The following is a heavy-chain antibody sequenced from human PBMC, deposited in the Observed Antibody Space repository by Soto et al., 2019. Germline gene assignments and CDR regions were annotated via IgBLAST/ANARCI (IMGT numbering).Heavy chain of an antibody. J-gene: IGHJ4*02. V-gene: IGHV1-2*02. CDR3: ARGDCSGWYCHY. CDR2: INPSNGDT. CDR1: GDTFTAYH. D-gene: IGHD6-19*01. Sequence: QVQLVQSGAEVKKPGASVKVSCKASGDTFTAYHLHWVRQAPGQGLEWMGWINPSNGDTNYAPGFQCRVTMTRDTFISTVYMELTGLKSGDTAVYYCARGDCSGWYCHYWGQGTLVTVSS.